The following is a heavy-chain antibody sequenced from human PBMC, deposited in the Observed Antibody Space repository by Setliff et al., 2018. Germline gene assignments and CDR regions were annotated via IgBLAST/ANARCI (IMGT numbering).Heavy chain of an antibody. J-gene: IGHJ4*02. Sequence: PSETLSLTCTVSGGSISSSSYYWGWIRQPPGKGLEWIGSIYYSGSTNYNPSLTSRVTISVDTSKNQFSLKLSSVTAADTAVYYCARRYNFWSGYFDYWGQGTLVTVSS. D-gene: IGHD3-3*01. CDR2: IYYSGST. CDR3: ARRYNFWSGYFDY. CDR1: GGSISSSSYY. V-gene: IGHV4-39*07.